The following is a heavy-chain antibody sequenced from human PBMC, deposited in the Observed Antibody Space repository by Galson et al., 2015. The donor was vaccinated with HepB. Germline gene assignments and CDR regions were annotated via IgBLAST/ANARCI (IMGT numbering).Heavy chain of an antibody. CDR1: GYSFTSYW. V-gene: IGHV5-10-1*01. CDR3: ARHVTLAAADNWFDP. CDR2: IDPSDSYT. D-gene: IGHD6-13*01. J-gene: IGHJ5*02. Sequence: QSGAEVKKPGESLRISCKGSGYSFTSYWISWVRQMPGKGLEWMGRIDPSDSYTNYSPSFQGHVTISADKSISTAYLQWSSLKASDTAMYYCARHVTLAAADNWFDPWGQGTLVTVSS.